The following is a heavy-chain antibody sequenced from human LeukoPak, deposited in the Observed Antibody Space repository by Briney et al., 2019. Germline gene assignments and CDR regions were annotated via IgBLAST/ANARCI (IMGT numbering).Heavy chain of an antibody. J-gene: IGHJ4*02. CDR3: ATGSVRYSASWYSQEGDY. V-gene: IGHV3-23*01. CDR1: GFTFSTYA. D-gene: IGHD6-13*01. CDR2: ISVSAGST. Sequence: GGSLRLSCAASGFTFSTYAMIWVRQAPGKGLEWVLAISVSAGSTYYADSVKGRFTISRDNSKNTLYLQMNSLRAEDTAVYYCATGSVRYSASWYSQEGDYWGQGTLVTVSS.